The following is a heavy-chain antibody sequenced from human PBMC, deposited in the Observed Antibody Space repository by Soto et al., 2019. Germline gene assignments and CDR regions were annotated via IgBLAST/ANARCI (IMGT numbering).Heavy chain of an antibody. CDR2: IKQDGSEK. CDR3: ARDQPWVDCTNFVCYDDDFDI. CDR1: GLTFSSYW. J-gene: IGHJ3*02. Sequence: GGSLRLSCAASGLTFSSYWISWVRQAPGKGMEWGANIKQDGSEKYYVDSVKVRFTISRGNCKNSLYLQMNSLRCEDTAVYFCARDQPWVDCTNFVCYDDDFDIWGQGTMVTVSS. V-gene: IGHV3-7*01. D-gene: IGHD2-8*01.